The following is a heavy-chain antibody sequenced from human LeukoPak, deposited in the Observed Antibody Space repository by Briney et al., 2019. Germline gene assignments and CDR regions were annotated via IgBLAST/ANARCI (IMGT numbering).Heavy chain of an antibody. J-gene: IGHJ3*01. CDR1: EFTFSGHQ. CDR3: ARDWRQDNAFDL. CDR2: IIEDGSEK. D-gene: IGHD2-15*01. V-gene: IGHV3-7*01. Sequence: GGSLRLSCAASEFTFSGHQMSWVRQAPGKGPEWVAKIIEDGSEKYYMDSVKGRFFISRDNGKNSMYLQRNSLRVEGTAVYYCARDWRQDNAFDLWGQGTMVTVSS.